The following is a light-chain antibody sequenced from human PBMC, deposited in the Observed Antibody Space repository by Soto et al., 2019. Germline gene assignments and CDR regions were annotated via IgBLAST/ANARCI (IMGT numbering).Light chain of an antibody. CDR3: FSYAGTSSSYV. V-gene: IGLV2-8*01. J-gene: IGLJ1*01. CDR2: EVV. CDR1: KNDIGVYDF. Sequence: QSVLTQPPSASGSPGQSVTISCTGTKNDIGVYDFVSWYQHHPGKAPRLIIYEVVQRPSGVPDRFSGSKSGNTASLTISGLQADDEADYYCFSYAGTSSSYVFGTGTKVTVL.